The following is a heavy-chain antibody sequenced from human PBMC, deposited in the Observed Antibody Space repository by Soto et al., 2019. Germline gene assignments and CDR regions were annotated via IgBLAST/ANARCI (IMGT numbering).Heavy chain of an antibody. Sequence: EVQLVESGGGLVQRGGSLRLSCEASAFIFSDYLMSWVRQAPGKGLEWVANIKQDGNEKYYVDSVKGRFTISRDNAKNSLYLQMNSLRAEDTAVYYCARGYHEADYWGQGTLVTVSS. J-gene: IGHJ4*02. V-gene: IGHV3-7*01. CDR3: ARGYHEADY. CDR2: IKQDGNEK. CDR1: AFIFSDYL. D-gene: IGHD1-26*01.